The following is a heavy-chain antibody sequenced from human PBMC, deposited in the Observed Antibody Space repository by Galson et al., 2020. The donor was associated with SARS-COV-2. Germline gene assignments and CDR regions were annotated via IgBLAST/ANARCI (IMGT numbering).Heavy chain of an antibody. CDR3: ARDAPYRYFDL. Sequence: SETLSLTCAVSGGSLSSGGYYWTWIRQRPGKGLEWIGYIYHSGSAYYNPSLKSRVTMSVDTSKNQFSLKLSSVTAADTAMYYCARDAPYRYFDLWGRGTLVTVSS. CDR1: GGSLSSGGYY. V-gene: IGHV4-31*11. CDR2: IYHSGSA. J-gene: IGHJ2*01.